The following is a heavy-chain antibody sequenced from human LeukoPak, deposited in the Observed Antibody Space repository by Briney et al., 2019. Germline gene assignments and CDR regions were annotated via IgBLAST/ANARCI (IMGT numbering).Heavy chain of an antibody. CDR3: ARDRAFDI. Sequence: PGGSLRLSCAASGFTFSNAWMSWVRQAPGKGLEWVSYISSSSSTIYYTDSVKGRFTISRDNAKNSLYLQMNSLRAEDTAVYYCARDRAFDIWGQGTMVTVSS. V-gene: IGHV3-48*01. CDR1: GFTFSNAW. CDR2: ISSSSSTI. J-gene: IGHJ3*02.